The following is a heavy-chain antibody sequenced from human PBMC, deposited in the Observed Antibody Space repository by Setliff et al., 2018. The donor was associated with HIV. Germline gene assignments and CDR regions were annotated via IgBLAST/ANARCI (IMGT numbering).Heavy chain of an antibody. Sequence: SETLSLTCTVSGRPISSSGDYWSWVRQHPGKGLEWIGYIYYTGSTYSNPSLQSRVRISVDTSKNQFSLRLSSVTAADTAVYYCARDSANGKTANLNYLDVWGKGTTVTVSS. V-gene: IGHV4-31*03. CDR3: ARDSANGKTANLNYLDV. D-gene: IGHD2-8*01. CDR2: IYYTGST. J-gene: IGHJ6*03. CDR1: GRPISSSGDY.